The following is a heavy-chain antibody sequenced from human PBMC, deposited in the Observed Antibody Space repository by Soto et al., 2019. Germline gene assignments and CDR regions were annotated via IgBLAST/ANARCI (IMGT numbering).Heavy chain of an antibody. CDR3: SRFIMVGGWFDPNYYHGMEV. Sequence: QVQLVQSGAEVKKPGASVTVSCKTSGYTFSNYGINWVRQAPGQGLEWMGWISGYNGNTNYAQTVQGRVTKTTDTSTGTVYMELRSLKSDDTAIYYCSRFIMVGGWFDPNYYHGMEVWGQGTTVTVSS. CDR2: ISGYNGNT. J-gene: IGHJ6*02. D-gene: IGHD6-19*01. V-gene: IGHV1-18*01. CDR1: GYTFSNYG.